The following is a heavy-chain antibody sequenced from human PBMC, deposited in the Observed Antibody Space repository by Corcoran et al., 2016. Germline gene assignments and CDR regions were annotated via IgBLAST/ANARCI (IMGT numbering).Heavy chain of an antibody. CDR3: ARDRPWELLWSGIDY. D-gene: IGHD1-26*01. Sequence: QVQLVQSGAEVKKPGASVKVSCKASGYTFTSYYMHWVRQAPGQGLEWMGIINPSGGSTSYAHKFQGRVTMTRDTSKSTVYMELSSLRSEDTAVYYCARDRPWELLWSGIDYWGQGTLVTVSS. J-gene: IGHJ4*02. CDR1: GYTFTSYY. V-gene: IGHV1-46*01. CDR2: INPSGGST.